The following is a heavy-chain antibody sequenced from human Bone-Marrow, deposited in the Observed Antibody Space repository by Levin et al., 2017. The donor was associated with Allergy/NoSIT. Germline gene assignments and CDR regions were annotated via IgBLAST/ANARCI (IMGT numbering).Heavy chain of an antibody. Sequence: GGSLRLSCAASGFKFGLYAMSWVRQAPGKGLEWVSVISGIGYSTNYADSVRGRFTISRDNAKNTLYLQMNSLRAEDTALYYCAKDRVGGYDYMWRTYHFDLDYWGQGSLVTVSS. CDR2: ISGIGYST. V-gene: IGHV3-23*01. J-gene: IGHJ4*02. D-gene: IGHD3-16*02. CDR1: GFKFGLYA. CDR3: AKDRVGGYDYMWRTYHFDLDY.